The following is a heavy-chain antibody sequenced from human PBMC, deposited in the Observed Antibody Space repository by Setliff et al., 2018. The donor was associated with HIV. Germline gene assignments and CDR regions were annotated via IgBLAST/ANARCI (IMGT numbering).Heavy chain of an antibody. Sequence: LSLTCTVSGASITSHYWSWIRQSPGRELEWIGYIYSTGSTNYNPSLQSRVSISMDASKNKFSLKVTSVTSADTAVYYCAKGAGFYGDYTFDYWGQGNLVTGSS. CDR2: IYSTGST. CDR1: GASITSHY. D-gene: IGHD4-17*01. V-gene: IGHV4-59*11. CDR3: AKGAGFYGDYTFDY. J-gene: IGHJ4*02.